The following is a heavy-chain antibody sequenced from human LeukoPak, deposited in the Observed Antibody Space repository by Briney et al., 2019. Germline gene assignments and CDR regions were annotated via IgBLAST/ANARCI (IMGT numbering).Heavy chain of an antibody. V-gene: IGHV4-59*01. D-gene: IGHD3-22*01. CDR1: GGSISSDY. Sequence: SETLSLTCTVSGGSISSDYWSWIRQPPGKGLEGIGYIYYRGSTNYKPSLKSRVTISVDTSKNQFSRKLSSVTAADTAVYYCARLSGYSSGHYYSDYWGQGTLVTVSS. J-gene: IGHJ4*02. CDR2: IYYRGST. CDR3: ARLSGYSSGHYYSDY.